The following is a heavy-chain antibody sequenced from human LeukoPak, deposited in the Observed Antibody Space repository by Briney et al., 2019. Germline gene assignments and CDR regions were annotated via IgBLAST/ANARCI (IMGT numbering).Heavy chain of an antibody. CDR1: GGSFSGYY. CDR2: INHSGST. J-gene: IGHJ5*02. D-gene: IGHD3-22*01. CDR3: ARGRPMIGRNWFDP. Sequence: KPSETLSLTCAVYGGSFSGYYWSWIRQPPGKGLEWIGEINHSGSTNYNPSLKSRVTISVDTSKNQFSLKLSSVTAADTAVYYCARGRPMIGRNWFDPWGQGTLVTVSS. V-gene: IGHV4-34*01.